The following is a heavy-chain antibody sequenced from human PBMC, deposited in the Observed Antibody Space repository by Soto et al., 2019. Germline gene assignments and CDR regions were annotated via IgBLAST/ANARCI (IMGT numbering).Heavy chain of an antibody. J-gene: IGHJ4*02. V-gene: IGHV1-69*06. CDR1: GDTFSSYA. CDR2: IIPIFGTA. Sequence: SVKVSCKASGDTFSSYAISWVRQAPGQGLEWMGGIIPIFGTANYAQKFQGRVTITADKSTSTAYMELSSLRSEDTAVYYCASQMGEQWLVPPAFDYWGQGTLVTVSS. CDR3: ASQMGEQWLVPPAFDY. D-gene: IGHD6-19*01.